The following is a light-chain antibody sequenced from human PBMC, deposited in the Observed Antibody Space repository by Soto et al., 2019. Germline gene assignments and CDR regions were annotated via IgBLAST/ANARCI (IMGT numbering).Light chain of an antibody. CDR2: DAS. J-gene: IGKJ2*01. Sequence: DIQMTQSPSSLSASVGDRVTITCQASQDISNYLNWYQQKPGKAPKLLIYDASNLETGVPSRFSGSGSGTYFTFTISSLQPEDIATYYCQQYDNLPYTFGRGTKLEIK. CDR1: QDISNY. V-gene: IGKV1-33*01. CDR3: QQYDNLPYT.